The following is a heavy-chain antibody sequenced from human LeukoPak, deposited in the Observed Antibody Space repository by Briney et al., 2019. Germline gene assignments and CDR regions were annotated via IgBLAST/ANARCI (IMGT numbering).Heavy chain of an antibody. D-gene: IGHD3-9*01. V-gene: IGHV4-30-2*01. CDR3: ARSAGVYDILTGYENNWFDP. Sequence: PSETLSLTCAVSGGSISSGGYSWSWIRQPPGKGLEWIGYIYHSGSTYYNPSLKSRVTISVDRSKNQFSRKLSSVTAADTAVYYCARSAGVYDILTGYENNWFDPWGQGTLVTVSS. J-gene: IGHJ5*02. CDR1: GGSISSGGYS. CDR2: IYHSGST.